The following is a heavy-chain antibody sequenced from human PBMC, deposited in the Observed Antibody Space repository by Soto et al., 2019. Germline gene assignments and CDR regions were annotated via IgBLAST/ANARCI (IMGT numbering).Heavy chain of an antibody. CDR1: GGTFSSYT. D-gene: IGHD2-21*01. V-gene: IGHV1-69*04. J-gene: IGHJ6*03. Sequence: ASVKVSCKASGGTFSSYTISWVRQAPGQGLEWMGRIIPILGIANYAQKFQGRVTITADKSTSTAYMELSSLRSEDTAVYYCAREINLLGPKDYYYYYMDVWGKGTTVTVSS. CDR2: IIPILGIA. CDR3: AREINLLGPKDYYYYYMDV.